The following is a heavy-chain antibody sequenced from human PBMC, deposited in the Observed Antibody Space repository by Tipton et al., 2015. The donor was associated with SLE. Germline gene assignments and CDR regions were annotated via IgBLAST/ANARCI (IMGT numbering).Heavy chain of an antibody. D-gene: IGHD5-12*01. CDR2: SYYSGST. CDR3: ARRGYDIRFSD. V-gene: IGHV4-39*07. CDR1: GGSISSSSYY. Sequence: TLSLTCTASGGSISSSSYYWGWIRQPPGTGLEWIGGSYYSGSTYYNPSLKSRVTLSVDTSKNQFSLKLSSVTAADTAVYYCARRGYDIRFSDWGQGTLVTVSS. J-gene: IGHJ4*02.